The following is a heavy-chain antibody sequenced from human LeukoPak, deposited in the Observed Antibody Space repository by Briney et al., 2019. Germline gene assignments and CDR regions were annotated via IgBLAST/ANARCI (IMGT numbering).Heavy chain of an antibody. V-gene: IGHV4-34*01. CDR3: ARGRGSAYYYGSGSRYFDY. D-gene: IGHD3-10*01. Sequence: PSETLSLTCAVYGGSFSGYYWSWIRHPPGKGLEWLGEIKHRGSTNYNPSLKSRVTISVDTSKNQFSLKLSSVTAADTAVYYCARGRGSAYYYGSGSRYFDYWGQGTLVTVSS. CDR1: GGSFSGYY. J-gene: IGHJ4*02. CDR2: IKHRGST.